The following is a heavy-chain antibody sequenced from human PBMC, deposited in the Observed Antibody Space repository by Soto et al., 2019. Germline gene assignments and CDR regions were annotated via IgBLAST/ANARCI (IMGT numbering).Heavy chain of an antibody. CDR2: ISGSGGST. J-gene: IGHJ4*02. CDR1: GFTFSSDA. V-gene: IGHV3-23*01. D-gene: IGHD3-9*01. CDR3: AKDSPPTTYYDILTGYFYY. Sequence: GGSLRLSCAASGFTFSSDALSWVRQAPGKGLEWVSAISGSGGSTYYADSAKGRFTISRDNSKNTLYLQMNSLRAEDTAVYYCAKDSPPTTYYDILTGYFYYWGQGTLVTVSS.